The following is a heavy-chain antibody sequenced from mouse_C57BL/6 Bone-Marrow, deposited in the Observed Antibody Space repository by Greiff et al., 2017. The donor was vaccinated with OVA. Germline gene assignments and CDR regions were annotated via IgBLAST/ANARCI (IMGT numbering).Heavy chain of an antibody. D-gene: IGHD1-1*01. CDR1: GYTFTGYW. CDR3: ARWVITTVVEEGYWYFDV. CDR2: ILPGSGST. J-gene: IGHJ1*03. V-gene: IGHV1-9*01. Sequence: QVQLKESGAELMKPGASVKLSCKATGYTFTGYWIEWVKQRPGHGLEWIGEILPGSGSTNYNEKFKGKATFTADTSSNTAYMQLSSLTTEDSAIDYCARWVITTVVEEGYWYFDVWGTGTTVTVSS.